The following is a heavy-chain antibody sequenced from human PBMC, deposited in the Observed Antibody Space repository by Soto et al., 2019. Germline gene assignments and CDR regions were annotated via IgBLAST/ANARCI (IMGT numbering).Heavy chain of an antibody. V-gene: IGHV1-8*01. CDR3: ARNHNYYYMDV. CDR2: MVPDSGNT. J-gene: IGHJ6*03. CDR1: GFIFTSSA. Sequence: ASVKVSCKTSGFIFTSSALQWVRQATGQGLEWMGRMVPDSGNTGYAQKFQDRLTITRNTSISTAYMELSSLRSEDTAVYYCARNHNYYYMDVWGKGTTVTVSS.